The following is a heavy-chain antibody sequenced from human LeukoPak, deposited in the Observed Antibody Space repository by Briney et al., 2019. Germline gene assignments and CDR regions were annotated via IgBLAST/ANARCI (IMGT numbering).Heavy chain of an antibody. V-gene: IGHV1-8*01. D-gene: IGHD4-23*01. J-gene: IGHJ4*02. Sequence: ASVKVSCKASGYTFTSYDINWVRQATGQGLEWMGWMNPNSGNTGYAQKFQGRVTMTRDTSTSTVYMELSSLRSEDTAVYYCAREVPGGAVVDYWGQGTLVTVSS. CDR2: MNPNSGNT. CDR1: GYTFTSYD. CDR3: AREVPGGAVVDY.